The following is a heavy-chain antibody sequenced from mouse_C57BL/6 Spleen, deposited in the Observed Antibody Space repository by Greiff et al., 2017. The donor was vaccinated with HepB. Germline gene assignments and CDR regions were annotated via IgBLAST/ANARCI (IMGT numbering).Heavy chain of an antibody. J-gene: IGHJ2*01. CDR2: IHPNSGST. Sequence: VQLQQSGAELVKPGASVKLSCKASGYTFTSYWMHWVKQRPGQGLEWIGMIHPNSGSTNYNEKFKSKATLTVGKSSSTAYMQLSSLTSEDSAVYYCARKETFDYWGQGTTLTVSS. V-gene: IGHV1-64*01. CDR1: GYTFTSYW. CDR3: ARKETFDY.